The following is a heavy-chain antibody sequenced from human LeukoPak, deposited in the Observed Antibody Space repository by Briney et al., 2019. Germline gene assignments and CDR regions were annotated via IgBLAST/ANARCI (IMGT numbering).Heavy chain of an antibody. J-gene: IGHJ5*02. CDR1: GGSISSGGYS. V-gene: IGHV4-30-4*07. D-gene: IGHD2-21*02. Sequence: SETLSLTCAVSGGSISSGGYSWSWIRQPPGKGLEWIGYIYYSGSTYYNPSLKSRVTISVDTSKNQFSLKLSSVTAADTAVYYCARGVGDCFHGSVCWFDPWGQGTLVTVSS. CDR2: IYYSGST. CDR3: ARGVGDCFHGSVCWFDP.